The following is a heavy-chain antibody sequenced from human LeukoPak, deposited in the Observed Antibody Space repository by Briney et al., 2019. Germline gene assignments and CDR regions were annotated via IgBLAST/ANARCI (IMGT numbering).Heavy chain of an antibody. D-gene: IGHD1-26*01. J-gene: IGHJ4*02. CDR3: ARVWSDGKVDH. V-gene: IGHV3-7*01. Sequence: GCSLRLSCVASGFSFSTYWMRWDRQAPGKGLEWVANIKKDGRDKYYVDSVKGRFTISRDNAKNSLYLQMNSLRAEDTAVYFCARVWSDGKVDHWGQGTLVTVSS. CDR1: GFSFSTYW. CDR2: IKKDGRDK.